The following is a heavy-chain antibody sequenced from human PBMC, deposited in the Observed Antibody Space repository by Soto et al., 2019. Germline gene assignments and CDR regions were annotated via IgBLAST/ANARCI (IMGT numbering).Heavy chain of an antibody. CDR2: VFHSGTT. CDR1: GDSITSGTYY. V-gene: IGHV4-30-4*01. CDR3: ARARGYCTGASCSLFYFYGLDV. D-gene: IGHD2-8*02. J-gene: IGHJ6*02. Sequence: SETLSLTCTVSGDSITSGTYYWSWIRQPPGKGLEWVGFVFHSGTTFYNPSLKSRVLMSADTSKNQFSLNVRSLTAADTAVYYCARARGYCTGASCSLFYFYGLDVWGQGTTVTV.